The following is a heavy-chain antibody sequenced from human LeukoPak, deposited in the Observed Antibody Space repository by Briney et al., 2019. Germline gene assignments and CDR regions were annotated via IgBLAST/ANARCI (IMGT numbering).Heavy chain of an antibody. J-gene: IGHJ4*02. CDR3: VRGMSAPDC. D-gene: IGHD3-3*01. CDR2: ISGGGGTT. Sequence: PGGSLRLSCAASGFTFNNYAMSWVRQAPGEGLEWVSSISGGGGTTWYADSAKGRFTISRDNSQSTLYLQMNGLRAEDTAVYYCVRGMSAPDCWGQGSLVTVSS. V-gene: IGHV3-23*01. CDR1: GFTFNNYA.